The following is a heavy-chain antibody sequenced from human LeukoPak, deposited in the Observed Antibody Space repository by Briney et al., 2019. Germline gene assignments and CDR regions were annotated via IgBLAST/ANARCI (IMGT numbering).Heavy chain of an antibody. CDR3: AKASSNYFYYFEY. V-gene: IGHV3-30*18. CDR2: ISYDATNK. Sequence: PGGSLRLSCAASGFTFSSSDMHWVRQAPGKGLEWVAVISYDATNKYYADSVKGRFTLSRDNSKNTLYLQTNTLRDEDTAVYYCAKASSNYFYYFEYWGQGTLVIVSS. J-gene: IGHJ4*02. D-gene: IGHD2/OR15-2a*01. CDR1: GFTFSSSD.